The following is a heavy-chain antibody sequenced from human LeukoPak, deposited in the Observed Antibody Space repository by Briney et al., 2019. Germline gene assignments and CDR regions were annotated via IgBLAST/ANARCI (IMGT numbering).Heavy chain of an antibody. V-gene: IGHV3-23*01. J-gene: IGHJ4*02. D-gene: IGHD3-10*01. CDR3: AKRGVVIRVFLVGFHKEAYYFDS. CDR1: GITLSNYG. Sequence: PGGSLRLSCAVSGITLSNYGMSWVRQAPGKGLEWVAGISGSGGGTNYADSVKGRFTISRDNSKNTLFLQMNRLRAEDTAVYFCAKRGVVIRVFLVGFHKEAYYFDSWGQGVLVTVSS. CDR2: ISGSGGGT.